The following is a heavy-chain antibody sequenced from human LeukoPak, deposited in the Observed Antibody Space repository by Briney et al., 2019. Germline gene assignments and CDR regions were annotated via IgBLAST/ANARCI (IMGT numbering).Heavy chain of an antibody. V-gene: IGHV3-53*01. J-gene: IGHJ4*02. D-gene: IGHD1-26*01. CDR1: GFTVSSNY. Sequence: PGGSLRLSCAASGFTVSSNYMSWVRQAPGKGLEWVSVIYSGGSTYYADSVKGRFTISRDNSKNTLYLQMNLLRAEDTAVYYCAREEYSGSYYFDYWGQGTLVTVSS. CDR2: IYSGGST. CDR3: AREEYSGSYYFDY.